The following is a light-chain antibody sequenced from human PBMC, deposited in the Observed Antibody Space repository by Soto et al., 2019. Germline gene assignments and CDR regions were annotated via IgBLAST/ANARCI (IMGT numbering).Light chain of an antibody. CDR2: GAS. CDR3: QQYGSSPR. V-gene: IGKV3-20*01. Sequence: ELVLTQSPGTLSLSPGERATLSCRASQSVSSSYLAWYQQKPGQAPRLLIYGASGRATGIPDRFSGSGSGTDFTLTISRLEPVDFAVYYCQQYGSSPRFGPGTKVDIK. J-gene: IGKJ3*01. CDR1: QSVSSSY.